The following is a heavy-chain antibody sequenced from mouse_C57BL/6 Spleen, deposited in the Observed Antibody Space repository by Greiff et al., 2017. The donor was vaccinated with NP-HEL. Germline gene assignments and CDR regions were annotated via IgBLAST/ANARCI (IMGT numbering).Heavy chain of an antibody. CDR3: ARNPFYYGSNRYAMDY. CDR1: GFTFSDYG. D-gene: IGHD1-1*01. J-gene: IGHJ4*01. Sequence: EVHLVESGGGLVKPGGSLKLSCAASGFTFSDYGMHWVRQAPEKGLEWVAYISSGSSTIYYADTVKGRFTISRDNAKNTLFLQMTSLRSEDTAMYYCARNPFYYGSNRYAMDYWGQGTSVTVSS. V-gene: IGHV5-17*01. CDR2: ISSGSSTI.